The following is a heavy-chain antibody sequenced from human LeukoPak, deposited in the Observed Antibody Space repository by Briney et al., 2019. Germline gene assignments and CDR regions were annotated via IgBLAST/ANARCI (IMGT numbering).Heavy chain of an antibody. CDR3: AKLSPYGSGSYYNW. CDR2: ISGSGGST. V-gene: IGHV3-23*01. CDR1: GFTFSSYA. Sequence: GGSLRLSCAASGFTFSSYAMSWVRQAPGKGLEWVSAISGSGGSTYYADSVKGRFTISRDNSKNTLYLQMNSLRAEDTAVYYCAKLSPYGSGSYYNWWGQGTLGTVSA. D-gene: IGHD3-10*01. J-gene: IGHJ4*02.